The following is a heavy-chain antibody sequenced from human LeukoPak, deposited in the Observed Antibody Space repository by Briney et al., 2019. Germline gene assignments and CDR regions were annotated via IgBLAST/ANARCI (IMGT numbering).Heavy chain of an antibody. CDR3: ARTGIVVVPAADDAFDI. CDR2: IYYSGST. Sequence: SETLSLTCTVSGGSISSYYWSWIRQPPGKGLEWIGYIYYSGSTNYNPSLKSRVTISVDASKNQFSLKLSSVTAADTAVYYCARTGIVVVPAADDAFDIWGQGTMVTVSS. V-gene: IGHV4-59*01. CDR1: GGSISSYY. D-gene: IGHD2-2*01. J-gene: IGHJ3*02.